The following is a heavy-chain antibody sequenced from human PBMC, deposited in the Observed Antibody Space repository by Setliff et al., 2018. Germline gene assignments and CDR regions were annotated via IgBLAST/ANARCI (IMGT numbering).Heavy chain of an antibody. V-gene: IGHV1-18*01. CDR1: GYTFAHSG. CDR3: ARSAGKLHDLDY. Sequence: ASVKVSCKASGYTFAHSGVTWVRQAPGQGLEWMGWISAYNGNTNYAQKLQGRVTMTTDASTSTAYMELRSLRSDDTAVYYCARSAGKLHDLDYWGQGTLVTVSS. J-gene: IGHJ4*02. D-gene: IGHD2-21*01. CDR2: ISAYNGNT.